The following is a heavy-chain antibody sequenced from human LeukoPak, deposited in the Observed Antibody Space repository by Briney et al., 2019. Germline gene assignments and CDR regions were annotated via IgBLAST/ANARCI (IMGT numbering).Heavy chain of an antibody. J-gene: IGHJ6*03. D-gene: IGHD5-18*01. CDR2: ISAYNGNT. CDR3: ARDRTAMIKRDHYYYMDV. V-gene: IGHV1-18*01. CDR1: GYTFTSYG. Sequence: GASVKVSCKASGYTFTSYGISWVRQAPGQGLEWMGWISAYNGNTNYAQKLQGRVTMTTDTSTSTAYMELRSLRSDATAVYYCARDRTAMIKRDHYYYMDVWGKGTTVIVSS.